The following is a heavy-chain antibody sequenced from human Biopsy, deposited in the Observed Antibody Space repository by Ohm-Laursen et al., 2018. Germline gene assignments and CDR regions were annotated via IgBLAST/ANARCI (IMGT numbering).Heavy chain of an antibody. J-gene: IGHJ5*02. CDR3: ARGGGYNWNNGWFDP. Sequence: SSVKVSCKASGGTFSSSAITWVRQAPGQGLEWMGGIIGIFRTAHYAQKFQGRVTITADEFMSTAYMELSSLRSEDTAVYYCARGGGYNWNNGWFDPWGQGTLVTDSS. CDR2: IIGIFRTA. CDR1: GGTFSSSA. D-gene: IGHD1/OR15-1a*01. V-gene: IGHV1-69*01.